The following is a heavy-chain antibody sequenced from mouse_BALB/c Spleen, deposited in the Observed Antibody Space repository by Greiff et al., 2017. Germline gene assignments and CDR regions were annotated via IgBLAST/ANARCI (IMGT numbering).Heavy chain of an antibody. CDR2: INPSSGYT. CDR1: GYTFTSYT. J-gene: IGHJ4*01. D-gene: IGHD1-2*01. V-gene: IGHV1-4*01. Sequence: QVHVKQSGAELARPGASVKMSCKASGYTFTSYTMHWVKQRPGQGLEWIGYINPSSGYTNYNQKFKDKATLTADKSSSTAYMQLSSLTSEDSAVYYCARRGITTATFYYAMDYWGQGTSVTVSS. CDR3: ARRGITTATFYYAMDY.